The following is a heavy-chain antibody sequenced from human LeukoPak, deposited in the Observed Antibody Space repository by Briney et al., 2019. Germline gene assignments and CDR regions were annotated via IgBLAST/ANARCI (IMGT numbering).Heavy chain of an antibody. V-gene: IGHV4-39*01. J-gene: IGHJ4*02. D-gene: IGHD6-13*01. CDR1: GASFSSSTYC. CDR2: INYSGST. CDR3: ARHAGGIAAAGTRPFDY. Sequence: SETPSLTCTVSGASFSSSTYCGGWIRHPPGKGLEWIGSINYSGSTYNNPSLKSQVTMSVDTSKNQFSLKLSSVTAADTAVYYCARHAGGIAAAGTRPFDYWGQGTLVTVSS.